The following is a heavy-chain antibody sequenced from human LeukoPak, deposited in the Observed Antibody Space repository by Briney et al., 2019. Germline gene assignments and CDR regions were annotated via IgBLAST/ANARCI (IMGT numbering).Heavy chain of an antibody. CDR2: IKHSGST. Sequence: SETLSLTCAVYGGSLSGYYWSWVRQPPGKGREWNGEIKHSGSTNYNPSLRSRVIISVDKSKNHFSLHVSCVTAADTAVYYCAREGYVIPHDAFDIWGEGTMVTVSS. CDR3: AREGYVIPHDAFDI. CDR1: GGSLSGYY. V-gene: IGHV4-34*01. J-gene: IGHJ3*02. D-gene: IGHD2-8*01.